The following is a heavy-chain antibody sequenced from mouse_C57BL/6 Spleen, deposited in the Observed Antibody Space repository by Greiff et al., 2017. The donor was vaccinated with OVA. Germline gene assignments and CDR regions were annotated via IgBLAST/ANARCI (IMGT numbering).Heavy chain of an antibody. CDR3: ATFITTVVAYYAMDY. CDR1: GYPFTSYW. V-gene: IGHV1-64*01. CDR2: IYPNSGST. Sequence: QVQLQQPGAELVKPGASVTLSCKASGYPFTSYWMHWVKQRPGQGLEWIGMIYPNSGSTNYTEKFKSKATLTVDKSSSTAYMQLSSLTSEDSAVYYCATFITTVVAYYAMDYWGQGTSVTVSS. J-gene: IGHJ4*01. D-gene: IGHD1-1*01.